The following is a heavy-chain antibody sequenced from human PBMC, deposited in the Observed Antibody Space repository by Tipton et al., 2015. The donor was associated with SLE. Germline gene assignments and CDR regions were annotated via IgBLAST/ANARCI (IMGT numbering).Heavy chain of an antibody. Sequence: LRLSCSVSGHSISSGFYWGWIRQSPGKGLEWIGNFYHRGTTYYNPSLKSRVTISADTSKNQFSLKLSSVTAADTAVYYCARGSCSGGVCYIDYWGQGTLVTVSS. V-gene: IGHV4-38-2*02. CDR2: FYHRGTT. CDR1: GHSISSGFY. CDR3: ARGSCSGGVCYIDY. D-gene: IGHD2-8*02. J-gene: IGHJ4*02.